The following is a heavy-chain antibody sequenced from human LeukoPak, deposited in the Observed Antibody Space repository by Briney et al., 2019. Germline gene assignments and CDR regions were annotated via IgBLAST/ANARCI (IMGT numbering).Heavy chain of an antibody. CDR1: GGSISSSSYY. Sequence: PETLSLTRTVSGGSISSSSYYWGWIRQPPGKGLEWIGSIYYSGRTYYNPSLNSRVTISVDTSKNQFSLKLSSVTAADTAVYYCARNASSLGAGAFDIWGQGTMVTVSS. J-gene: IGHJ3*02. CDR3: ARNASSLGAGAFDI. D-gene: IGHD2-2*01. CDR2: IYYSGRT. V-gene: IGHV4-39*01.